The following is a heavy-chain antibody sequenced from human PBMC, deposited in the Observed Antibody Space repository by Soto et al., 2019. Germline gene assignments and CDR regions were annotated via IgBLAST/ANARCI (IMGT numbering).Heavy chain of an antibody. D-gene: IGHD6-6*01. CDR1: GYTFTSYD. J-gene: IGHJ4*02. CDR2: MNPNSGNT. CDR3: ARVLRRAARPEFGY. Sequence: GASVKVSCKASGYTFTSYDINWVRQATGQGLEWMGWMNPNSGNTGYAQKFQGRVTMTRNTSISTAYMELSSLRSEDTAVYYCARVLRRAARPEFGYWGQGTLVTVSS. V-gene: IGHV1-8*01.